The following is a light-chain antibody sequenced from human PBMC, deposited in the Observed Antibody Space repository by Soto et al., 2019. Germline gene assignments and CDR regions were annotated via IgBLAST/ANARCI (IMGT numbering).Light chain of an antibody. CDR1: QGISSY. CDR3: QPLNSYPLT. V-gene: IGKV1-9*01. CDR2: AAS. J-gene: IGKJ4*01. Sequence: DIQLTQSPSFLSASVGDRVTITCRASQGISSYLAWYQQKPGKAPKLLIYAASTLQSGVPSRFSGSGSGTEFNLTISSLKPEDVATYYCQPLNSYPLTFGGGTKVEIK.